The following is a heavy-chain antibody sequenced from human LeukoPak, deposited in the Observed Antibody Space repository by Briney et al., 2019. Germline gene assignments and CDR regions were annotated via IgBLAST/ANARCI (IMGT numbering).Heavy chain of an antibody. J-gene: IGHJ4*02. CDR3: ASSSSWYRAVTTTEIDY. Sequence: PGGSLRLSCAASGFTFSSYWMHWVRQAPGKGLEWVAVISYDGSNKYYADSVKGRFTISRDNSKNTLYLQMNSLRAEDTAVYYCASSSSWYRAVTTTEIDYWGQGTLVTVSS. V-gene: IGHV3-30*03. D-gene: IGHD6-13*01. CDR1: GFTFSSYW. CDR2: ISYDGSNK.